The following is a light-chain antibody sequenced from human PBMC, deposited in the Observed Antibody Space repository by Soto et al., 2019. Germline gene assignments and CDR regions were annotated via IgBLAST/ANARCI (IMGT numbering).Light chain of an antibody. V-gene: IGKV1-5*01. J-gene: IGKJ1*01. CDR1: QSISSW. CDR2: DAS. CDR3: PQYNSYSPV. Sequence: DAEINQSPSTLSASVGDRVTITCRASQSISSWLAWYQQKPGKAPKLLIYDASSLESGVPSRFSGSGSGTEFTLTISSLQPDDFATYYCPQYNSYSPVFGQGTKVDIK.